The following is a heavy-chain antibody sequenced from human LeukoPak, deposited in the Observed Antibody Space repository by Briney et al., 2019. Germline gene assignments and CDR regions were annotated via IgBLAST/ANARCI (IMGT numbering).Heavy chain of an antibody. V-gene: IGHV3-11*01. D-gene: IGHD3-10*01. J-gene: IGHJ4*02. CDR3: ARADYYGSGSYSFDY. CDR1: GFTFSDYY. Sequence: GGSLRLSCAASGFTFSDYYMSWIRQAPGKGLEWVSYISSSGSTIYYADSVKGRFTISRDNAKNSLYLQMNSLRAEDTAVYYCARADYYGSGSYSFDYWGQGTLVTVSS. CDR2: ISSSGSTI.